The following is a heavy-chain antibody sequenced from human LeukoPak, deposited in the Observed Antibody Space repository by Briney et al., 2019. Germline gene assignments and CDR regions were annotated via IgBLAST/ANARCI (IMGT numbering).Heavy chain of an antibody. Sequence: PSETLSLTCTVSGGSISSSSYYWGWIRQPPGKGLEWIGRIYSSGSTNYNPSLKSRVTMSVDTSKNQFSLKLSSVTAADTAVYYCARAYSILTGYYYFDYWGQGTLVTVSS. J-gene: IGHJ4*02. CDR2: IYSSGST. D-gene: IGHD3-9*01. V-gene: IGHV4-39*07. CDR1: GGSISSSSYY. CDR3: ARAYSILTGYYYFDY.